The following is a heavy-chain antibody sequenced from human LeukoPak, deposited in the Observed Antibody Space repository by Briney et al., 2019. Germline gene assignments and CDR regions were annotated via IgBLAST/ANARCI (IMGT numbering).Heavy chain of an antibody. J-gene: IGHJ4*02. CDR3: ARHPKGHTYYYDSSGSDY. CDR1: GGSISSGGYS. Sequence: SQTLSLTCAVSGGSISSGGYSWSWIRQPPGKGLEWIGYIYHSGSTYYTPSLKSRVTISVDRSKNQFSLKLSSVTAADTAVYYCARHPKGHTYYYDSSGSDYWGQGTLVTVSS. D-gene: IGHD3-22*01. V-gene: IGHV4-30-2*01. CDR2: IYHSGST.